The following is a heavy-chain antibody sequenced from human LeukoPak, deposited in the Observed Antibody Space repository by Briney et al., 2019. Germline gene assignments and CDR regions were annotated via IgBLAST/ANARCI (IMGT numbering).Heavy chain of an antibody. CDR2: MYISGST. D-gene: IGHD1-26*01. CDR3: ARVGIVGALGAFDI. V-gene: IGHV4-4*07. CDR1: GGSISSYY. J-gene: IGHJ3*02. Sequence: SETLSLTCTVSGGSISSYYWSWIRQPAGKGLEWIGRMYISGSTNYNPSLKSRVTMSVDTSKNQFSLKLSSVTAADTAVYYCARVGIVGALGAFDIWGQGTMVTVSS.